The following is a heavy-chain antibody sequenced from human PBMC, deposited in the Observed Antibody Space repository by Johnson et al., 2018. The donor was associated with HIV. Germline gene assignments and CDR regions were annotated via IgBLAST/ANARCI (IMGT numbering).Heavy chain of an antibody. Sequence: VQLVESGGGVVQPGRSLRLSCGASGFSFNNYAMHWVRQAPGKGLEWVAVIGYDGSNKYYADSVKGRFTISRDNSKNTLYLQMNSLRAEDTAVYYCARDLVSLEDAFDIWGQGTMVTVSS. CDR1: GFSFNNYA. J-gene: IGHJ3*02. V-gene: IGHV3-30*14. D-gene: IGHD3-16*02. CDR3: ARDLVSLEDAFDI. CDR2: IGYDGSNK.